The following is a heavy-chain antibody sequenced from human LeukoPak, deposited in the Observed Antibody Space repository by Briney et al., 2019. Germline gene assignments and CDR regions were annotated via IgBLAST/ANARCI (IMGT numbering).Heavy chain of an antibody. CDR3: ARDPGSSGYYY. Sequence: GASVKVSCKASGGTFSSYAISWVRQAPGQGLEWMGRIIPILGIANYAQKFQGRVTITADKSTSTAYMELSSLRSEDTAVYYCARDPGSSGYYYWGQGTLVTVSS. J-gene: IGHJ4*02. CDR2: IIPILGIA. CDR1: GGTFSSYA. V-gene: IGHV1-69*04. D-gene: IGHD3-22*01.